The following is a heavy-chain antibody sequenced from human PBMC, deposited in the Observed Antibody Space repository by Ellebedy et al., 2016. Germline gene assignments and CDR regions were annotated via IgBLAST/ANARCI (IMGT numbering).Heavy chain of an antibody. CDR2: ISRSSSTI. D-gene: IGHD3-10*01. CDR1: GFTFSSYG. Sequence: GGSLRLXCAASGFTFSSYGMTCIRQAPGNGLEGVSYISRSSSTIYYADSVKGRFTISRANAKNSLYLQMNSLRAEDTAVYYCASGFYGSGSYQRFLGYWGQGTLVTVSS. V-gene: IGHV3-48*04. CDR3: ASGFYGSGSYQRFLGY. J-gene: IGHJ4*02.